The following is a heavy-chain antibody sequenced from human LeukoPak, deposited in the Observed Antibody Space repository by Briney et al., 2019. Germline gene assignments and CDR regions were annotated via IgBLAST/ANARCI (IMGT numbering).Heavy chain of an antibody. V-gene: IGHV1-46*01. CDR1: GYTFTSYY. D-gene: IGHD4-17*01. Sequence: GASVTVSCKASGYTFTSYYMHWVRQAPGQGLEWMGIINPSGGSTNYAQKFQGRVTMTRDTSTSTVYMELSSLRSEDMAVYYCARETSTGCFDYWGQGTLVTVSS. J-gene: IGHJ4*02. CDR2: INPSGGST. CDR3: ARETSTGCFDY.